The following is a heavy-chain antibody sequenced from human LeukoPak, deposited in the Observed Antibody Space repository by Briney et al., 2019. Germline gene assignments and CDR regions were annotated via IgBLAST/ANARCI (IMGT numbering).Heavy chain of an antibody. J-gene: IGHJ4*02. Sequence: SETLSLTCAVSGYSISSGYYWGWIRQPPGNGLEWIGSIYHSGSTYYNPSLKSRVTISVDTSKNQFSLKLSSVTAADTAVYYCARRGIAARRDFDYWGQGTLVTVSS. CDR1: GYSISSGYY. V-gene: IGHV4-38-2*01. D-gene: IGHD6-6*01. CDR3: ARRGIAARRDFDY. CDR2: IYHSGST.